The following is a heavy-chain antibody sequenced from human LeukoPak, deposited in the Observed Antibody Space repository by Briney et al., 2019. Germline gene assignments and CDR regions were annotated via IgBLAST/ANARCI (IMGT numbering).Heavy chain of an antibody. CDR1: GFTFSDYY. D-gene: IGHD3-22*01. CDR2: ICSSGSTI. CDR3: ARDPPYYYDSRYFQH. V-gene: IGHV3-11*01. Sequence: GGSLRLSCAASGFTFSDYYMSWIRQAPGKGLEWVSYICSSGSTIYYADSVKGRFTISRDNAKNSLYLQMNSLRAEDTAVYYCARDPPYYYDSRYFQHWGQGTLVTVSS. J-gene: IGHJ1*01.